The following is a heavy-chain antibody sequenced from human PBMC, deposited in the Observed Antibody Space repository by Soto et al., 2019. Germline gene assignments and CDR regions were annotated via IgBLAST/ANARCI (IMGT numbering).Heavy chain of an antibody. CDR2: IYYSGST. J-gene: IGHJ4*02. V-gene: IGHV4-31*03. CDR3: ARSILTGYSLYFFDY. D-gene: IGHD3-9*01. Sequence: SETLSLTCTVSGGSISSGGYYWSWIRQHPGKGLEWIGYIYYSGSTYYNPSLKSRVTISVDTSKNQFSLKLSSVTAADTAVYYCARSILTGYSLYFFDYWGQGTLVTVSS. CDR1: GGSISSGGYY.